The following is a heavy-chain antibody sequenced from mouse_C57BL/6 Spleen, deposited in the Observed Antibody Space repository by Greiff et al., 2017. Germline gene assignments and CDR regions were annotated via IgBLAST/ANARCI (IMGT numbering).Heavy chain of an antibody. J-gene: IGHJ4*01. CDR1: GFTFSDYY. V-gene: IGHV5-12*01. CDR2: ISNGGGST. CDR3: ARRYGSSYRYAMDD. D-gene: IGHD1-1*01. Sequence: DVHLVESGGGLVQPGGSLKLSCAASGFTFSDYYMYWVRQTPEKRLEWVAYISNGGGSTYYPDTVKGRFTISRDNAKNTLYLQMSRLKSEDTAMYYCARRYGSSYRYAMDDWGQGTSVTVSS.